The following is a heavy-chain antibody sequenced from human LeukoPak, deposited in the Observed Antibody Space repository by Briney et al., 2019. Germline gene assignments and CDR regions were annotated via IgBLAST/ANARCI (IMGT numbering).Heavy chain of an antibody. D-gene: IGHD2-15*01. CDR3: ARRPYCSGGSCYYYMDV. CDR2: INHSGST. V-gene: IGHV4-34*01. CDR1: GGSFSGYY. Sequence: SETLSLTCAVYGGSFSGYYWSWLRQPPGKGLEWIGEINHSGSTNYNPSLKSRVTISVDTSKNQFSLKLSSVTAADTAVYYCARRPYCSGGSCYYYMDVWGKGTTVTVSS. J-gene: IGHJ6*03.